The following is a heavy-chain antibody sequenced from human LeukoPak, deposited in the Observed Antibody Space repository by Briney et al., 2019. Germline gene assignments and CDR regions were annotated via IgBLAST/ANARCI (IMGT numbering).Heavy chain of an antibody. CDR1: GFSFGNHG. CDR3: ARDSYQDYYGRFDP. CDR2: IWDDGNNK. D-gene: IGHD3-10*01. J-gene: IGHJ5*02. Sequence: GGSLRLSCAASGFSFGNHGMHWVRQAPGKRLEWVAVIWDDGNNKRYANSVNGRFTISRDNSENTLYLQMNGLTAEDTAMYYCARDSYQDYYGRFDPWGQGTLVIVSS. V-gene: IGHV3-33*01.